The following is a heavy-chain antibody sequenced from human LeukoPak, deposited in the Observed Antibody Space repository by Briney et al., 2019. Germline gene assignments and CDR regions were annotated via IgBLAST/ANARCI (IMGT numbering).Heavy chain of an antibody. Sequence: GGSLRLSCVASEFDIVSYGRQWVRQAPGKGLVWVARIFTDGSTTTYADSVKGRFTISRDNAKNTLYLEMKSLRVEDTAVYYCARELPREVTLDYWGQGTLVTVSP. J-gene: IGHJ4*01. CDR1: EFDIVSYG. CDR2: IFTDGSTT. D-gene: IGHD2-21*02. CDR3: ARELPREVTLDY. V-gene: IGHV3-74*03.